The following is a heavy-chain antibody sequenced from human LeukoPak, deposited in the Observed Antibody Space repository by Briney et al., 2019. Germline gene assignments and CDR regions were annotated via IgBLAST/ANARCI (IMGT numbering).Heavy chain of an antibody. J-gene: IGHJ6*02. V-gene: IGHV3-30*04. CDR3: ARDGGFGELLSYGMDV. CDR1: GFTFSSYA. Sequence: PGRSLRLSCAASGFTFSSYAMHWVRQAPGKGLDWVAVISYDGSNKYYADSVKGRFTISRDNSKNTLYLQMNSMSAEDTAVYYCARDGGFGELLSYGMDVWGQGTTVTVSS. CDR2: ISYDGSNK. D-gene: IGHD3-10*01.